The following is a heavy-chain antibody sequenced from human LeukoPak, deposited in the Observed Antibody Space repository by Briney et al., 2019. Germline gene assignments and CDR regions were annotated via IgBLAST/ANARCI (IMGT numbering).Heavy chain of an antibody. Sequence: GGSLRLSCAASGFTFSSYAMSWVRQAPGKGLEWVSAISGSGGSTYYADSVKGRFTISRDNSKNTLYLQMNSLKTEDTAVYYCTTDSVVVTLTPIDYWGQGTLVTVSS. D-gene: IGHD3-22*01. V-gene: IGHV3-23*01. CDR3: TTDSVVVTLTPIDY. CDR2: ISGSGGST. CDR1: GFTFSSYA. J-gene: IGHJ4*02.